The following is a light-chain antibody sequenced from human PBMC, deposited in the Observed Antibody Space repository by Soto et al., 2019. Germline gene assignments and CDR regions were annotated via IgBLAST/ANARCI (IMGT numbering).Light chain of an antibody. J-gene: IGLJ1*01. CDR3: SSYTSSNSYV. CDR2: DVS. CDR1: SSDVGGYKY. Sequence: QSVLTQPASVSGSPGQSIAISCTGSSSDVGGYKYVSWYQQHPGKAPKLMIYDVSNRPSGVSDRFSGSKSGNTASLPISGLQSEDEADYYCSSYTSSNSYVFGTGTKVTVL. V-gene: IGLV2-14*03.